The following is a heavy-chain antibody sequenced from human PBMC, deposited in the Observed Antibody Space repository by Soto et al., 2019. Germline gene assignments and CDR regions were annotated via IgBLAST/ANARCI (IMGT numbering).Heavy chain of an antibody. D-gene: IGHD6-6*01. J-gene: IGHJ4*02. CDR3: ARGRAARRIFDY. CDR1: GGSISSYY. V-gene: IGHV4-59*12. CDR2: IYYSGST. Sequence: SETLSLTCTVSGGSISSYYWSWIRQPPGKGLEWIGYIYYSGSTNYNPSLKSRVTISVDTSKNQFSRKLSSVTAADTAVYYCARGRAARRIFDYWGQRPLVTASS.